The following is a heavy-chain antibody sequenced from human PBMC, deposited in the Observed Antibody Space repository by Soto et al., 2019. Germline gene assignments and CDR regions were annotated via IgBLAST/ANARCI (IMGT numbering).Heavy chain of an antibody. D-gene: IGHD2-15*01. J-gene: IGHJ6*03. CDR3: ARDFLGYCSGGSCYPYYYYYYMDV. Sequence: PGGSLRLSCAASGFTVSSNYMSWVRQAPGKGLEWVSVIYSGGSTYYADSVKGRFTISRDNSKNTLYLQMNSLRAEDTAVYYCARDFLGYCSGGSCYPYYYYYYMDVWGKGTTGIVCS. CDR1: GFTVSSNY. V-gene: IGHV3-66*01. CDR2: IYSGGST.